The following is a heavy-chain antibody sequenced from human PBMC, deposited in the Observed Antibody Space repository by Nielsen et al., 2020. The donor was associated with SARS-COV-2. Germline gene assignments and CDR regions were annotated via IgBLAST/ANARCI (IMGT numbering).Heavy chain of an antibody. V-gene: IGHV3-15*01. J-gene: IGHJ4*02. CDR1: GFTFSNAW. CDR2: IKSKTDGGTT. D-gene: IGHD1-26*01. Sequence: GESPKISCAASGFTFSNAWMSWVRQAPRKGLEWVGRIKSKTDGGTTDYAAPAKGRFTISRDDSKNTLYLQMNILNTEDTAVYYCVTDRRVVGADTDCWGQGTLVTVSS. CDR3: VTDRRVVGADTDC.